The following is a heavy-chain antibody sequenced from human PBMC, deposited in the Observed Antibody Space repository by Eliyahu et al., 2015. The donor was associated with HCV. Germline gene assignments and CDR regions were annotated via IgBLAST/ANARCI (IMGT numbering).Heavy chain of an antibody. V-gene: IGHV3-30*04. CDR1: GFXFKNYA. CDR2: ISYDGTNT. Sequence: QVQLVESGGGVIQPGRSRRLSCTASGFXFKNYAVHXVRQAPGKGLEWVAVISYDGTNTYYADSVKGRFTVSRDNFRNTLYLQMNSLRVEDTAVYYCARDRVYSLSYYYYYYGMDVWGHGTTVTVSS. D-gene: IGHD4-11*01. J-gene: IGHJ6*02. CDR3: ARDRVYSLSYYYYYYGMDV.